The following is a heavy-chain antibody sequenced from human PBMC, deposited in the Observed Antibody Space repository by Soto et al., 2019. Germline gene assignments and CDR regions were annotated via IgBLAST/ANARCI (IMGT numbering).Heavy chain of an antibody. CDR2: VYYGGT. Sequence: LSLTCTVSGGSMSSNYWSWIRQSPAKGLEWIGFVYYGGTNYNPSFESRVTMSVDTPKKQFSLELSDVTAADTAVYYCVSYGGAFYFDHWGQGTLVTVSS. V-gene: IGHV4-59*01. CDR1: GGSMSSNY. D-gene: IGHD4-17*01. J-gene: IGHJ4*02. CDR3: VSYGGAFYFDH.